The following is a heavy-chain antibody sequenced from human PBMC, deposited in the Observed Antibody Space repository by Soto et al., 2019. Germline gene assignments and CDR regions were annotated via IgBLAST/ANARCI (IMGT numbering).Heavy chain of an antibody. CDR2: ISAYNVNT. CDR1: GYTFTSYG. V-gene: IGHV1-18*01. Sequence: QVQLVQSGAEVKKPEASVKVSCKASGYTFTSYGISWVRQAPGQGLEWLGWISAYNVNTNYAQNVQRRVTMTTDTSTNTAYMELRSLRSDDTAVYYCATDHHGDYSSDYWCQGTLVTVSS. D-gene: IGHD2-21*02. CDR3: ATDHHGDYSSDY. J-gene: IGHJ4*02.